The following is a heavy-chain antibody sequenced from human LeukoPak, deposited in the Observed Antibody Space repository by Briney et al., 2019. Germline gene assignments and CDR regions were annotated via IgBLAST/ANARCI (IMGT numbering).Heavy chain of an antibody. CDR2: INHSGST. J-gene: IGHJ4*02. D-gene: IGHD5-18*01. CDR3: ARSRTWIQLWPGRVFDY. Sequence: SETLSLTCAVYGGSFSGYYWSWIRQPPGKGLEWIGEINHSGSTNYNPSLKSRVTISVDTSKNQLSLKLSSVTAADTAVYYCARSRTWIQLWPGRVFDYWGQGTLVTVSS. V-gene: IGHV4-34*01. CDR1: GGSFSGYY.